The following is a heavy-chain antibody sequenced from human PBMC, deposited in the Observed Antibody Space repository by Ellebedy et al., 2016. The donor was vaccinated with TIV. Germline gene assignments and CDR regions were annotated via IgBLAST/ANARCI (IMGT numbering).Heavy chain of an antibody. CDR2: VSMFGGGE. CDR3: VGGPGSVDY. Sequence: GESLKISXAASGFTVSSNYMTWVRQAPGKGLEWVAVVSMFGGGEYYADSVNGRFTISRDNAKNSLYLQMNSLRAEDTAVYYCVGGPGSVDYWGQGTLVTVSS. V-gene: IGHV3-53*01. J-gene: IGHJ4*02. D-gene: IGHD3-16*01. CDR1: GFTVSSNY.